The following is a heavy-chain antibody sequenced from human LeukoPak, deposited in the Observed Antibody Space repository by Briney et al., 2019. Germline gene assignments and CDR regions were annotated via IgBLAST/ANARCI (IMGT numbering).Heavy chain of an antibody. CDR1: GLSVSSYA. Sequence: PGGSLRLSCAASGLSVSSYAMSWVRQAPGKGLEWVSAISHSGGSTYYADAVQGRLTISRDNSKNPVHLQISSLSAEDTALYYCSKHLDYSSRHMDYWGQGNLVTVSS. J-gene: IGHJ4*02. CDR3: SKHLDYSSRHMDY. V-gene: IGHV3-23*01. D-gene: IGHD6-13*01. CDR2: ISHSGGST.